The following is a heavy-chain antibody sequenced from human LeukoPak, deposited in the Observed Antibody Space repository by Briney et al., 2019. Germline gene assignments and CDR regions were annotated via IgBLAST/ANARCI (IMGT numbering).Heavy chain of an antibody. Sequence: SETLSLTCDVYGASFTGYYWSWIRQSPGKGLEWIGEMNQRGSMNYNPSLKSRVTISVDRSKNQFSLKLSSVTAADTAVYYCARARVRGVIRTTYYFDYWGQGTLVTISS. CDR2: MNQRGSM. CDR3: ARARVRGVIRTTYYFDY. V-gene: IGHV4-34*01. J-gene: IGHJ4*02. CDR1: GASFTGYY. D-gene: IGHD3-10*01.